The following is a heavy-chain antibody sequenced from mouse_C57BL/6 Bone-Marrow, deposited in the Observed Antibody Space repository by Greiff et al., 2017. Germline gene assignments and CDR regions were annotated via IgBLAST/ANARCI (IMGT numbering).Heavy chain of an antibody. J-gene: IGHJ4*01. CDR2: IDPEDGDT. V-gene: IGHV14-1*01. Sequence: VQLQQSGAELVRPGASVKLSCTASGFNIKDYYMHWVKQRPEQGLAWIGRIDPEDGDTEYAPKFQGKATMTADTSSNTAYLQLSSLTSEDTAVYYCTTYLIYYYGSSYEDYAMDYWGQGTSVTVSS. CDR1: GFNIKDYY. D-gene: IGHD1-1*01. CDR3: TTYLIYYYGSSYEDYAMDY.